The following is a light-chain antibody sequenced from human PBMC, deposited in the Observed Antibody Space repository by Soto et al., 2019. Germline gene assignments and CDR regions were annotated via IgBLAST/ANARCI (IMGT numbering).Light chain of an antibody. V-gene: IGLV2-14*03. CDR1: SSDVGGYNY. CDR3: GSYTSSTTLEV. J-gene: IGLJ2*01. Sequence: QSVLTQPASVSGSPGQSITISCTGSSSDVGGYNYVSWYQQHPGKAPKLMIYDVSNRPSGVSNRFSGSKSGNTASLTIAGLQAEDEADYYCGSYTSSTTLEVFGGGTKGTVL. CDR2: DVS.